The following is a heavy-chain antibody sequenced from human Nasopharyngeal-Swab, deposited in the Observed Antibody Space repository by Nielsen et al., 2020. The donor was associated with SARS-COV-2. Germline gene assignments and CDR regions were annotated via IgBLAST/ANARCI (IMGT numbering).Heavy chain of an antibody. J-gene: IGHJ3*02. CDR1: GGSISSYY. CDR2: IYYSGST. V-gene: IGHV4-59*13. CDR3: ARDPNSSGDVDAFDI. Sequence: SETLSLTCTVSGGSISSYYWSWIWQPPGKGLEWIGYIYYSGSTNYNPSLKSRVTISVDTSKNQFSLKLSSVTAADTAVYYCARDPNSSGDVDAFDIWGQGTMVTVSS. D-gene: IGHD6-19*01.